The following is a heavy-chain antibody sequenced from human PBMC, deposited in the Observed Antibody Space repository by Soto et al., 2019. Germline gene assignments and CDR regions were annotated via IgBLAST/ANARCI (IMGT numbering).Heavy chain of an antibody. J-gene: IGHJ6*02. CDR1: GFTFSSYG. CDR2: ISYDGSNK. V-gene: IGHV3-30*03. CDR3: AGDLPYYYYGMDV. Sequence: GGSLRLSCAASGFTFSSYGMHWVRQAPGKGLEWVAVISYDGSNKYYADSVKGRFTISRDNSKNTLYLQMNSLRAEDTAVYYCAGDLPYYYYGMDVWGQGTTVTVS.